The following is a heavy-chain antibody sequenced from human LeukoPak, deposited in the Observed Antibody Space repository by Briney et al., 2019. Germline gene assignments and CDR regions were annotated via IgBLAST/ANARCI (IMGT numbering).Heavy chain of an antibody. CDR3: ARGWASRSYYNY. V-gene: IGHV4-61*01. CDR1: GGSVNGGLYY. D-gene: IGHD1-26*01. CDR2: ISHSERS. J-gene: IGHJ4*02. Sequence: PSETLSLTCTVSGGSVNGGLYYWNWIRQPPGKGLEWIGSISHSERSTYNPSLKSRVTISVDTSKNQFSLNLRSVTAADTAVYYCARGWASRSYYNYWGQGTLVTVSS.